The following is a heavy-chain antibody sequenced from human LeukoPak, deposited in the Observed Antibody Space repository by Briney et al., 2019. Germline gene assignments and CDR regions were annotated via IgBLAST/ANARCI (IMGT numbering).Heavy chain of an antibody. CDR2: INGPGTTI. CDR1: GFTFSSYG. J-gene: IGHJ4*02. Sequence: GRSLRLSCAASGFTFSSYGMHWVRQAPGKGLEWISYINGPGTTIHYADSVRGRFTISRDNAKSSLYLHLDSLRPEDTAVYFCATSRVFDFWGQGTLVTVSS. CDR3: ATSRVFDF. V-gene: IGHV3-48*04.